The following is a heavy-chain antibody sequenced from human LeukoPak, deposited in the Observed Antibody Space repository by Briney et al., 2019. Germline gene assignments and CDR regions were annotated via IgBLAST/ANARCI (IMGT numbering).Heavy chain of an antibody. D-gene: IGHD5-24*01. CDR2: ISGNGVST. V-gene: IGHV3-64D*06. CDR1: GFTFSMSA. CDR3: VGDGRDGYNRYFHH. J-gene: IGHJ1*01. Sequence: AGGSLRLSCSASGFTFSMSAMHWVRQAPGKGLQYVSVISGNGVSTSHADSVKGRFTISRDNSKNTVYLQMSSLRAEDTAVYYCVGDGRDGYNRYFHHWGQGTLVTVSS.